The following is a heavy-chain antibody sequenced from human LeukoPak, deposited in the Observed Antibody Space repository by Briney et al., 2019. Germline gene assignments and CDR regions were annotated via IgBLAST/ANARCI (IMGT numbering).Heavy chain of an antibody. CDR3: ARDPFDNWNSEDDAFDI. V-gene: IGHV3-30-3*01. Sequence: PGGSLRLSCAASGFTFSSYAMHWVRQAPGKGLEWVAVISYDGSSKYYADSVKGRFTISRDNSKNTLYLQMNSLRAEDTAVYYCARDPFDNWNSEDDAFDIWGQGTMVTVSS. CDR2: ISYDGSSK. D-gene: IGHD1-7*01. J-gene: IGHJ3*02. CDR1: GFTFSSYA.